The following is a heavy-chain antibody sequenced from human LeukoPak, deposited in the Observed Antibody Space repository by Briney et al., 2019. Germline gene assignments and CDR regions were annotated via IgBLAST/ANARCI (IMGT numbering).Heavy chain of an antibody. Sequence: SVKVSCKASGGTFGSYAISWVRQAPGQGLEWMGGIIPIFGTANYAQKFQGRVTITTDESTSTAYMELSSLRSEDTAVYYCARDDLPYYGSGRSFDYWGQGTLVTVSS. CDR2: IIPIFGTA. V-gene: IGHV1-69*05. D-gene: IGHD3-10*01. CDR1: GGTFGSYA. J-gene: IGHJ4*02. CDR3: ARDDLPYYGSGRSFDY.